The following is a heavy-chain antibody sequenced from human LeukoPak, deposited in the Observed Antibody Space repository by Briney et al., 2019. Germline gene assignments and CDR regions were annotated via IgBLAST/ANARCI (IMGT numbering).Heavy chain of an antibody. V-gene: IGHV4-59*01. CDR2: IYYSGST. CDR1: GGSSSSYY. J-gene: IGHJ4*02. D-gene: IGHD5-18*01. CDR3: ARVVDTAMNFDY. Sequence: SSETLSLTCTVPGGSSSSYYWSWIRQPPGKGLEWIGYIYYSGSTNYNPSLKSRVTISVDTSKNQFSLKLSSVTAADTAVYYCARVVDTAMNFDYWGQGTLVTVSS.